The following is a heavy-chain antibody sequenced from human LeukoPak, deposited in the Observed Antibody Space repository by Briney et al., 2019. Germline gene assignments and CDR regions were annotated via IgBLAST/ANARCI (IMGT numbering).Heavy chain of an antibody. V-gene: IGHV1-69*06. CDR2: IIPIFGTA. Sequence: GASVKVSCKASGGTFSSYAISWVRQAPGQGLEWMGGIIPIFGTANYAQKFQGRVTITADKSTSTAYMELSSLRSEDTAVYYCASPSYSSSSHYYYYYMDVWGKGTTVTVSS. CDR3: ASPSYSSSSHYYYYYMDV. CDR1: GGTFSSYA. D-gene: IGHD6-6*01. J-gene: IGHJ6*03.